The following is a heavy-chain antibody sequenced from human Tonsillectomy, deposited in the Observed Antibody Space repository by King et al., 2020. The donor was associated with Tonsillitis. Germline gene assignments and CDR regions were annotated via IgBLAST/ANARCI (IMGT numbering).Heavy chain of an antibody. CDR1: GGSFSGYS. CDR2: INHGGST. CDR3: ARGQFGSSGFDY. J-gene: IGHJ4*02. D-gene: IGHD6-6*01. V-gene: IGHV4-34*01. Sequence: VQLPQWGAGLLKPSETLSLTCAVSGGSFSGYSLSWIRQPPGKGLEWIGEINHGGSTNYNPSLQSRVTISVDTSKNQFSLKLRSVTAADTAVYYCARGQFGSSGFDYWGQGTLVTVSS.